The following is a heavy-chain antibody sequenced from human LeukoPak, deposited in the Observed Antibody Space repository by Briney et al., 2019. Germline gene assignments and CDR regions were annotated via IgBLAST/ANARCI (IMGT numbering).Heavy chain of an antibody. V-gene: IGHV3-11*04. CDR3: AREQLLLYYFDY. CDR1: GFYFGDYY. CDR2: ISTTSKTI. D-gene: IGHD3-22*01. Sequence: GGSLRLSCAASGFYFGDYYMTWIRQAPGKGLEWIAYISTTSKTIYYADSVKGRFTISRDNSKNTLYLQMNSLRAEDTAVYYCAREQLLLYYFDYWGQGTLVTVSS. J-gene: IGHJ4*02.